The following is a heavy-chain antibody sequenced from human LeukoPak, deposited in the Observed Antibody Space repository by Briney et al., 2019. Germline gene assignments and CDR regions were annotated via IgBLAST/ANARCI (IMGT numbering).Heavy chain of an antibody. D-gene: IGHD3-22*01. J-gene: IGHJ6*03. CDR1: GFTFSSYS. Sequence: GGSLRLSCAASGFTFSSYSMNWVRQAPGKGLEWVSSISSSSSYIYYADSVKGRFTISRDNAKNSLYLQMNSLRAEDTAVYYCARDLSYYDSSGYYYVRYYMDVWGKGTTVTVSS. CDR3: ARDLSYYDSSGYYYVRYYMDV. CDR2: ISSSSSYI. V-gene: IGHV3-21*01.